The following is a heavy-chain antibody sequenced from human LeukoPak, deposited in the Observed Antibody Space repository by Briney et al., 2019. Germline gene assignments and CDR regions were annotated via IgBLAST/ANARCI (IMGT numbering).Heavy chain of an antibody. D-gene: IGHD3-22*01. Sequence: ASVKVSCKASGYTFTSYGISWVRQAPGQGLEWTGWISAYNGNTNYAQKLQGRVTMTTDTSTSTAYMELRSLRSDDTAVYYCARLFHPGYYYSRAEYFQHWGQGTLVTVSS. J-gene: IGHJ1*01. V-gene: IGHV1-18*01. CDR1: GYTFTSYG. CDR3: ARLFHPGYYYSRAEYFQH. CDR2: ISAYNGNT.